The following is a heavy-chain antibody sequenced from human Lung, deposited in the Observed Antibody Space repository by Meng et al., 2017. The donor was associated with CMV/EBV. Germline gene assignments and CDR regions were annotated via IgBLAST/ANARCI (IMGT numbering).Heavy chain of an antibody. J-gene: IGHJ4*03. V-gene: IGHV3-48*04. CDR3: ARDRVSYTTSAGPFDC. CDR2: ISSSRTTS. CDR1: GFTFSTYS. Sequence: GGSLRLSCAASGFTFSTYSMNWVRQAPGKGLEWVSYISSSRTTSEYSDSVKGRFTISRDNAKNALYLQMNSLRVEDTAVYYCARDRVSYTTSAGPFDCWGQGTXVTVSS. D-gene: IGHD3-16*02.